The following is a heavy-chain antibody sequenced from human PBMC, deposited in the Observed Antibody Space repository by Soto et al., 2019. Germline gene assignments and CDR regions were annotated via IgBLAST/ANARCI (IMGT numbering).Heavy chain of an antibody. V-gene: IGHV1-3*01. CDR2: INLGTGNT. CDR1: EYSFTRFH. CDR3: ARGRGPGDFDS. J-gene: IGHJ4*02. D-gene: IGHD3-10*01. Sequence: QVQLVQSGAEMKKPGASVKISCKASEYSFTRFHIHWVRQAPGQSLEWLGWINLGTGNTKISQNFQVRVTISRDTSATTAFLELSSLFSEDTALYFCARGRGPGDFDSWGQGTLVIVSS.